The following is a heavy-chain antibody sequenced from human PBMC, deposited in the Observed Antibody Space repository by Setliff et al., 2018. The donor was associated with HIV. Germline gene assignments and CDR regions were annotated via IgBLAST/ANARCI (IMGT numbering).Heavy chain of an antibody. Sequence: GGSLRLSCSSYGFTFSSFSMHWVRQAPGKGLQYVAGINGNGQTTYYGDSVKGRFTSSRDHSKNTLSLQLNSLRPEDTAMYHCVRDFEYWSGVFVWGYFHFWGQGTPGTVSS. D-gene: IGHD3-3*01. CDR2: INGNGQTT. J-gene: IGHJ4*02. V-gene: IGHV3-64D*08. CDR1: GFTFSSFS. CDR3: VRDFEYWSGVFVWGYFHF.